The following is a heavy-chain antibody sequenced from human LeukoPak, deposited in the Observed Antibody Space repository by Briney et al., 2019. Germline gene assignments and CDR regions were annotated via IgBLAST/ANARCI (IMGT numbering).Heavy chain of an antibody. CDR1: GFTFSSYA. J-gene: IGHJ4*02. CDR2: ISYDGSNK. D-gene: IGHD5-24*01. CDR3: AKAARMAPPEYYFDY. V-gene: IGHV3-30-3*01. Sequence: QPGGSLRLSCAASGFTFSSYAMHWVRQAPGKGLEWVAVISYDGSNKYYADSVKGRFTISRDNSKNTLYLQMNSLRAEDTAVYYCAKAARMAPPEYYFDYWGQGTLVTVSS.